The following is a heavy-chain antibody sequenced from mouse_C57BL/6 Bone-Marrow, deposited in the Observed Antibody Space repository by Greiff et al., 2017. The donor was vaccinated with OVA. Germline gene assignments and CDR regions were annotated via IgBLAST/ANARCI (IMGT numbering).Heavy chain of an antibody. V-gene: IGHV5-6*01. D-gene: IGHD2-4*01. CDR3: AGPYYYDRAGYYFDY. CDR1: GFTFSSYG. CDR2: ISSGGGYT. J-gene: IGHJ2*01. Sequence: EVKLVESGGDLVKPGGSLKLSCAASGFTFSSYGMSWVRQTPDKRLEWVATISSGGGYTYYPDSVKGRSTFSRANAKNTLYLQMSSLKSADTAMYYCAGPYYYDRAGYYFDYWGQGTTLTVAS.